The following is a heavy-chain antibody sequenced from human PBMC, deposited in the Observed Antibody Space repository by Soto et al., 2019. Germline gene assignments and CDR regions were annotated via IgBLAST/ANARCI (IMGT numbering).Heavy chain of an antibody. D-gene: IGHD3-10*01. V-gene: IGHV1-69*13. CDR3: ARELFGRSVWFDP. Sequence: SVKVSCKASGGTFSSYAISWVRQAPGQGLEWMGGIIPIFGTANYAQKFQGRVTITADESTSTAYMELSSLRSEDTAVYYCARELFGRSVWFDPWGQGTLVIVSS. CDR1: GGTFSSYA. CDR2: IIPIFGTA. J-gene: IGHJ5*02.